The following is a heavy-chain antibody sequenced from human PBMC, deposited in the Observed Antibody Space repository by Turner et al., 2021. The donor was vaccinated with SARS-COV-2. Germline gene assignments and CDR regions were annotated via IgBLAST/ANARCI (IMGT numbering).Heavy chain of an antibody. V-gene: IGHV3-33*01. J-gene: IGHJ4*02. CDR3: AREDEVRFLEWLPPFDY. D-gene: IGHD3-3*01. Sequence: QVQLVESGGGVVQPGRALPLSCSASAFTFSSCGLHWVRQAPGKGVGLVAVIWYDGSNKYYADSVKGRFTISRDNSKNTLYLQMNSLRAEDTAVYYCAREDEVRFLEWLPPFDYWGQGTLVTVSS. CDR1: AFTFSSCG. CDR2: IWYDGSNK.